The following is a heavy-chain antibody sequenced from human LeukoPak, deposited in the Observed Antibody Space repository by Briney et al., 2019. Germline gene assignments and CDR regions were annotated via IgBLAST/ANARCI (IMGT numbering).Heavy chain of an antibody. V-gene: IGHV4-34*01. D-gene: IGHD2-15*01. CDR1: GGSFSGYY. CDR3: ARLVCGGGSCPAEFDY. Sequence: SETLSLTCAVYGGSFSGYYWSWIRQPPGKGLEWIGSIYYSGSTYYNPSLKSRVTISIDMSKNQFSLKLSSVTATDTAVYYCARLVCGGGSCPAEFDYWGQGTLVTASS. J-gene: IGHJ4*02. CDR2: IYYSGST.